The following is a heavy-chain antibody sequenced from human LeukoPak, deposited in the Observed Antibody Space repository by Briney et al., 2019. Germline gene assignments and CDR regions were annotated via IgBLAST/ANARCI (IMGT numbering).Heavy chain of an antibody. CDR2: INNDGTYT. CDR1: GFTFSSYS. CDR3: GREIEAPGKTLDY. J-gene: IGHJ4*02. V-gene: IGHV3-74*01. Sequence: GGSLRLSCAASGFTFSSYSMNWDRQAPGKGLVWVSRINNDGTYTVYADSVKGRFTISRDNAKNTLYLQMNSLRPEDTAVYYCGREIEAPGKTLDYWGQGTLVTVSS.